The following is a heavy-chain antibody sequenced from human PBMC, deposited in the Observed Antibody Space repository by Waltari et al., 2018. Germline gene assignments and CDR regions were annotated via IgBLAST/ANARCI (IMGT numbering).Heavy chain of an antibody. CDR1: GGSISSYY. Sequence: QVQLQESGPGLVKPSETLSLTCTVSGGSISSYYWSWIRQPAGKGLEWIGRIYTSGSTNSDPSLKSRFTISVDKSKNQFSLKLSSVTAADTAVYYCARDLYYDSSGYLGWFDPWGQGTLVTVSS. CDR3: ARDLYYDSSGYLGWFDP. V-gene: IGHV4-4*07. D-gene: IGHD3-22*01. J-gene: IGHJ5*02. CDR2: IYTSGST.